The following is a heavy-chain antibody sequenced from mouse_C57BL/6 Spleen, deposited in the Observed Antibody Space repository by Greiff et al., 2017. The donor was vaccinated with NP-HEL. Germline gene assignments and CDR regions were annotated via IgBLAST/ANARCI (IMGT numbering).Heavy chain of an antibody. CDR2: ISSGGDYI. Sequence: EVKLMESGEGLVKPGGSLKLSCAASGFTFSSYAMSWVRQTPEKRLEWVAYISSGGDYIYYADTVKGRFTISRDNARNTLYLQMSSLKSEDTAMYYCTREEFLTTVGYFDYWGQGTTLTVSS. J-gene: IGHJ2*01. D-gene: IGHD1-2*01. CDR1: GFTFSSYA. CDR3: TREEFLTTVGYFDY. V-gene: IGHV5-9-1*02.